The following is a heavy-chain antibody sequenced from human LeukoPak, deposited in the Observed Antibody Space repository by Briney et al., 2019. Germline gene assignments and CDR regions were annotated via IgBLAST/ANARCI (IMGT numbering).Heavy chain of an antibody. CDR2: IYYSGST. CDR1: GGSVSSGSYY. D-gene: IGHD5-18*01. CDR3: ASGYSYGYGFWYFDL. J-gene: IGHJ2*01. V-gene: IGHV4-61*01. Sequence: SETLSLACTVSGGSVSSGSYYWSWIRQPPGKGLEWIGYIYYSGSTNYNPSLKSRVTISVDTSKNQFSLKLSSVSAADTAVYYCASGYSYGYGFWYFDLWGRGTLVTVSS.